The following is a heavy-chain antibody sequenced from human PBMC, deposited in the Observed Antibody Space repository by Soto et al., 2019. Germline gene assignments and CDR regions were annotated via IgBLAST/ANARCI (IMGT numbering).Heavy chain of an antibody. J-gene: IGHJ5*02. D-gene: IGHD6-13*01. V-gene: IGHV3-30*18. CDR3: AKDSSVTAAGSGGWFDP. CDR1: GFHFGTYG. CDR2: ISFDGGNQ. Sequence: QVQLVESGGGVVQPGRSLRLSCAASGFHFGTYGLHWVRQAPGKGLEWVAAISFDGGNQYYADSVKGRFTISRDNSKSTLYLQMNSLGAEDTATYCCAKDSSVTAAGSGGWFDPWGQGALVIVSS.